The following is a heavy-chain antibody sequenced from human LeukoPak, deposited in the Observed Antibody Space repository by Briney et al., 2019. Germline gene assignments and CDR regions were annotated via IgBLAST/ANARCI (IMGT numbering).Heavy chain of an antibody. V-gene: IGHV3-23*01. CDR1: GFTFSSYA. D-gene: IGHD6-13*01. J-gene: IGHJ4*02. CDR3: AKATSSWYSYYFDY. Sequence: GGSLRLSCAASGFTFSSYAVSWVRQAPGKGLEWVSAISGSGGSTYYADSVKGRFTISRDNSKNTLYLQMNSLRAEDTAVYYCAKATSSWYSYYFDYWGQGTLVTVSS. CDR2: ISGSGGST.